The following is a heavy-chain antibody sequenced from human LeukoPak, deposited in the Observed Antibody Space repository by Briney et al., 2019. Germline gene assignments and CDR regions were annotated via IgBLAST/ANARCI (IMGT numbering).Heavy chain of an antibody. D-gene: IGHD3-3*01. J-gene: IGHJ6*02. CDR3: ARDLPYYDFWSGYLARYYYGMDV. CDR1: GYTFTSYA. CDR2: INTNTGNP. Sequence: ASVKVSCKASGYTFTSYAMNWVRQAPGQGLEWMGWINTNTGNPTYAQGFTGRFVFSLDTSVSTAYLQISSLKAEDTAVYYCARDLPYYDFWSGYLARYYYGMDVWGQGTTVTVSS. V-gene: IGHV7-4-1*02.